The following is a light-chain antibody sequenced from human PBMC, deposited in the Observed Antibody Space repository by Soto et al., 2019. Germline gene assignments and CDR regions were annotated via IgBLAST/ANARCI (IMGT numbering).Light chain of an antibody. CDR3: FSTTTTSTHD. V-gene: IGLV2-14*01. J-gene: IGLJ1*01. Sequence: QSALTQPASLSGSPGQSITISFTGTSSDIGAYDYVSWFQQHPGKAPKLMISEVNNRPSGVSNRFSGSKSGNTAYLTISGLQVEDEAEYFCFSTTTTSTHDCGTGTKVTVL. CDR1: SSDIGAYDY. CDR2: EVN.